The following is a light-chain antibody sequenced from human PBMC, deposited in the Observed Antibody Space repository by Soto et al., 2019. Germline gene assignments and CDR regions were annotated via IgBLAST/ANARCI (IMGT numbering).Light chain of an antibody. CDR3: QQGYTSRWT. CDR1: QDIRSY. Sequence: DIQMTQSPSSLSASVGDRVTITCRAGQDIRSYLNLYQQKPGKAPQLLIYATSFLQIGVPSRFSASGSGTDFSLVITDLQLEDSATYYCQQGYTSRWTSGQGTKVEI. J-gene: IGKJ1*01. CDR2: ATS. V-gene: IGKV1-39*01.